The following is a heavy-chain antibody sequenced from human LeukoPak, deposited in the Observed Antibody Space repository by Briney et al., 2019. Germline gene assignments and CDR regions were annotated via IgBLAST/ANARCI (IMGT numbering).Heavy chain of an antibody. J-gene: IGHJ4*02. CDR1: GGTFSSYA. D-gene: IGHD6-13*01. Sequence: EASVKVSCKASGGTFSSYAISWVRQAPGQGLEWMGGIIPIFGTANYAQKFQGRVTITADESTSTAYMELSSLRSEDTAVYYCARGDAVVAAQFDYWGQGTLVTVSS. CDR3: ARGDAVVAAQFDY. V-gene: IGHV1-69*13. CDR2: IIPIFGTA.